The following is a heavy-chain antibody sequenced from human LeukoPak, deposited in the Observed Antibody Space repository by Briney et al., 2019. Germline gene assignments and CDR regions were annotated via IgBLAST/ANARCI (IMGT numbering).Heavy chain of an antibody. CDR3: AKDRYYYYYMDV. CDR1: GFTFSSYG. V-gene: IGHV3-30*02. Sequence: GGSLRLSCAASGFTFSSYGMHWIRQAPGKGLEWVAFIRYDGSNKYYADSVKGRFTISRDNSKNTLYLQMNSLRAEDTAVYYCAKDRYYYYYMDVWGKGTTVTVSS. CDR2: IRYDGSNK. J-gene: IGHJ6*03.